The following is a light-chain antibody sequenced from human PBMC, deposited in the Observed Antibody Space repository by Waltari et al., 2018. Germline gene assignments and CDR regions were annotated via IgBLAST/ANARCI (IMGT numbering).Light chain of an antibody. CDR3: QQYATSRT. J-gene: IGKJ1*01. CDR2: GAS. V-gene: IGKV3-20*01. CDR1: QSVSSTY. Sequence: EIILTQSPGTLSLSPGERDTLSCRASQSVSSTYLAWYQQKPCQAPRLLIYGASTRATGIPDRFSGSGSGTDFTLTISRLEPEDFAVYYCQQYATSRTFGQGTKVEIK.